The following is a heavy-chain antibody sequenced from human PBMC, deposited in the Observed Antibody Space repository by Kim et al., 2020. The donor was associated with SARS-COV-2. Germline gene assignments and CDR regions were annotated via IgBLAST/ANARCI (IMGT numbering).Heavy chain of an antibody. D-gene: IGHD6-6*01. Sequence: SETLSLTCAVSGGSISSSNWWSWVRQSPGKGLEWIGEIYHTGTTNYNPSLKSRVTISVDKSKNLFSLRLTSVTAADTAVYYCEVSTAGRGYFDYWGQGTL. J-gene: IGHJ4*02. CDR3: EVSTAGRGYFDY. CDR2: IYHTGTT. CDR1: GGSISSSNW. V-gene: IGHV4-4*02.